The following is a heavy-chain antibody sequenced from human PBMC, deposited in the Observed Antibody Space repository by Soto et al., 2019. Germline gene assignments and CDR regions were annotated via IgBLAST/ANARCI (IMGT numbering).Heavy chain of an antibody. CDR2: TRCSGGST. D-gene: IGHD2-2*01. V-gene: IGHV3-23*01. J-gene: IGHJ6*03. CDR3: AKGFLQANVVPAAISYYYYYYMDV. Sequence: GGSLRLSCVASGFTFSNYAMHWVRQTPGKGLEWVSVTRCSGGSTYYADSVKGRFTISRDNSKNTLYLQMNSLRAEDTAVYYCAKGFLQANVVPAAISYYYYYYMDVWGKGTTVTVSS. CDR1: GFTFSNYA.